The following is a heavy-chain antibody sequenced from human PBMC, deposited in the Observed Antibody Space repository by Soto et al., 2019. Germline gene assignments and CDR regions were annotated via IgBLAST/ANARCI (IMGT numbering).Heavy chain of an antibody. CDR3: ARGPYYGPAYGMYV. D-gene: IGHD3-10*01. CDR2: ISPRTGSA. V-gene: IGHV1-2*02. J-gene: IGHJ6*02. CDR1: GYTFSDYY. Sequence: GASVKVSCKASGYTFSDYYIHWVRQAPGQGLEWMGWISPRTGSANFAQRFQGRVSMTRDTSITTAYMELRRLKSDDTAVYYCARGPYYGPAYGMYVWGQGTTVTVSS.